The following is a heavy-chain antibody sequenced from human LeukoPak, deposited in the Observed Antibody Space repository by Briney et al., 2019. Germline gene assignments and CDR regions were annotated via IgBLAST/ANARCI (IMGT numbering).Heavy chain of an antibody. CDR2: TYHSGST. V-gene: IGHV4-38-2*02. CDR3: ARLRSPGDFDY. CDR1: RYSISSHYY. D-gene: IGHD1-26*01. J-gene: IGHJ4*02. Sequence: SETLSLTCTVSRYSISSHYYWGWIRQPPGEGLEWIGTTYHSGSTYYNPSLKSRLTISVDTSKNQFSLRLNSVTAADTAMYYCARLRSPGDFDYWGQGTLVTVSS.